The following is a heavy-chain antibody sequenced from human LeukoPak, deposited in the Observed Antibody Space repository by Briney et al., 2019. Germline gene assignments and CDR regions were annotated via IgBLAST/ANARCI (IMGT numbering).Heavy chain of an antibody. J-gene: IGHJ6*02. CDR1: EFPFGSYW. Sequence: GGYLRLYCAASEFPFGSYWMTWVRQTARKGLEWVANIKLDGSEKSYVDSVKGRFTISRDNAKNSLYLQMNDLRVDDTALYYCARGHYGMDVWGQGTTVTVSS. V-gene: IGHV3-7*01. CDR3: ARGHYGMDV. CDR2: IKLDGSEK.